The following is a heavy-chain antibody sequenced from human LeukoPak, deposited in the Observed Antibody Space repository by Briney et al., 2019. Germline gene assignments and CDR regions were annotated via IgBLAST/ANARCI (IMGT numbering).Heavy chain of an antibody. V-gene: IGHV3-7*01. Sequence: PGGSLGLSCAVSGFTFNNYWMNWVRQAPGKGLERVASIRQDGNEKSYVDSLKGRFTISRDNAKNSLNLQMSSLRAEDTAVYYCARDGTAPGLYFDLWGQGTLVTVSS. CDR3: ARDGTAPGLYFDL. J-gene: IGHJ4*01. D-gene: IGHD6-13*01. CDR2: IRQDGNEK. CDR1: GFTFNNYW.